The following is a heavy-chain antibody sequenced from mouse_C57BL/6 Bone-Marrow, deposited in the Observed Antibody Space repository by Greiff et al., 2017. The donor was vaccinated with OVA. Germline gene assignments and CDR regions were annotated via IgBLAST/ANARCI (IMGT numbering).Heavy chain of an antibody. D-gene: IGHD2-1*01. CDR3: ARSGGNRGVIYAMGD. CDR1: GYTFTSYW. V-gene: IGHV1-55*01. J-gene: IGHJ4*01. CDR2: IYPGSGST. Sequence: QVQLQQPGAELVKPGASVKMSCKASGYTFTSYWITWVKQRPGQGLEWIGDIYPGSGSTNYNEKFKSKATLTVDTSSSTAYMQLSSLTSEDSAVYYCARSGGNRGVIYAMGDWGQGTSVTVSS.